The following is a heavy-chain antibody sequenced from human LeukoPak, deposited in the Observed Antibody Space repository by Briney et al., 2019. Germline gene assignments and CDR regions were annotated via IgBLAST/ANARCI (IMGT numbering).Heavy chain of an antibody. CDR1: GFTFSSYA. CDR2: ISYDGSNK. CDR3: ARGRDRDAFDI. V-gene: IGHV3-30-3*01. J-gene: IGHJ3*02. Sequence: PGGSLRLSCAASGFTFSSYAMSWVRQAPGKGLEWVAVISYDGSNKYYADSVKGRFTISRDNSKNTLYVQMNSLRAEDTAIYYCARGRDRDAFDIWGQGTMLTVSS.